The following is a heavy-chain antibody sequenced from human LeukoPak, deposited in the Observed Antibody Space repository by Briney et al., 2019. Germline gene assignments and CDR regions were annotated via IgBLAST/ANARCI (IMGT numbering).Heavy chain of an antibody. Sequence: PSETLSLTCTVSGVSVSNDSYYWSWIRQPPGKGLEWIGYIYYTGSTNYNPSLKSRVTISVDMSKNQFSLKLTSVTAADTAVYYCATKGPRRGYFDYWGQGTLVAVSS. J-gene: IGHJ4*02. CDR2: IYYTGST. CDR3: ATKGPRRGYFDY. CDR1: GVSVSNDSYY. V-gene: IGHV4-61*01.